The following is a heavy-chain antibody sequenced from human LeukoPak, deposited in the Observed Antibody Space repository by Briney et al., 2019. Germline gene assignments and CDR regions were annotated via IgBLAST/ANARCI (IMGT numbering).Heavy chain of an antibody. CDR2: IYHSGTT. J-gene: IGHJ2*01. D-gene: IGHD6-13*01. V-gene: IGHV4-38-2*02. CDR1: GYSISSSYY. Sequence: SETLSLTCTVSGYSISSSYYWGWIRQPPGKGLEWIASIYHSGTTYYNPSLKSRITISIDTSKNQFSLNLSSVTAADTAVYYCAVSTNWYFDLWGRGTLVTVSS. CDR3: AVSTNWYFDL.